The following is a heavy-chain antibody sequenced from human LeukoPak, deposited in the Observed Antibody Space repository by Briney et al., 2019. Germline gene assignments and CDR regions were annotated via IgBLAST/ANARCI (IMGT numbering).Heavy chain of an antibody. J-gene: IGHJ4*02. Sequence: GGSLRLSYAASGFTFSSYAMSWVRQAPGKGLEWVSAISGSGGTTYYADSVKGRFTISRDNSKDTLYLQMDSLRAGDTAVYYCAKGSGYCSSTRCYPLDYWGQGTLVTVSS. CDR1: GFTFSSYA. D-gene: IGHD2-2*01. CDR2: ISGSGGTT. V-gene: IGHV3-23*01. CDR3: AKGSGYCSSTRCYPLDY.